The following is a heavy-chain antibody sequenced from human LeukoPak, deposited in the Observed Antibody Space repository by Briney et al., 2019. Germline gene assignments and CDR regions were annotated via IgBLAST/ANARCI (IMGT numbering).Heavy chain of an antibody. Sequence: SVKVSCKASGFTFTSSAIQWVRQARGQRLEWIGWIVVGSGNTNYAQKFQERVTITRDMSTSTAYMELSSLRSEDTAVYYCAKDFFDGNSVGTYFDYWGQGTLVTVSS. D-gene: IGHD4-23*01. V-gene: IGHV1-58*02. J-gene: IGHJ4*02. CDR3: AKDFFDGNSVGTYFDY. CDR1: GFTFTSSA. CDR2: IVVGSGNT.